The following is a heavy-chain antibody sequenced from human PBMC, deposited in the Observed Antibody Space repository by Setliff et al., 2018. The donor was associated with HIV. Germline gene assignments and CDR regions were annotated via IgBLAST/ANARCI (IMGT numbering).Heavy chain of an antibody. D-gene: IGHD5-12*01. CDR3: ARDGVATTEGY. CDR2: IKLHGSEK. J-gene: IGHJ4*02. CDR1: GFDFSTYW. V-gene: IGHV3-7*01. Sequence: PGGSLRLSCEGSGFDFSTYWMSWVRQAPGKGLEWVANIKLHGSEKYYVDSVKGRFTISRDNAKNSLYLQMNSLRAEDTAVYYCARDGVATTEGYWGQGTLVTVSS.